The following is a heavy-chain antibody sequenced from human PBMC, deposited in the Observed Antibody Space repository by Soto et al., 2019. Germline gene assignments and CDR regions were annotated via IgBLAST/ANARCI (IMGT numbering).Heavy chain of an antibody. CDR2: INYSRST. CDR3: ARDGVSGYDPYCSGGSCYPAPYGMDV. CDR1: GGSISSGDYY. D-gene: IGHD2-15*01. J-gene: IGHJ6*02. V-gene: IGHV4-30-4*01. Sequence: HVQLQELGPGLVKPSQTLSLTCTVSGGSISSGDYYWSWIRQPPGKGLARIGSINYSRSTYYNPALKSRVTTSVDTSKNQFSLKLSSVTAADTAVYYCARDGVSGYDPYCSGGSCYPAPYGMDVWGQGTTVTVSS.